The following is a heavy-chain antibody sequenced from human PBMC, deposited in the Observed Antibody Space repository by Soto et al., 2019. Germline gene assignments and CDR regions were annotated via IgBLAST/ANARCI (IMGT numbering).Heavy chain of an antibody. V-gene: IGHV3-30*18. D-gene: IGHD2-15*01. CDR2: ISYDGSNK. CDR3: AKKGVVAATPNAFDI. J-gene: IGHJ3*02. Sequence: QVQLVESGGGVVQPGRSLRLSCAASGFTFSSYGMHWVRQAPGKGLEWVAVISYDGSNKYYADSVKGRFTISRDNSKNTLYLQMNSLRAEDTAVYYCAKKGVVAATPNAFDIWGQGTMVTVSS. CDR1: GFTFSSYG.